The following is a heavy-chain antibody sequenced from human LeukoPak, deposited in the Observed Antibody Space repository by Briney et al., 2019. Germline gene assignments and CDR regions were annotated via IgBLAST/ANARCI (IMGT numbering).Heavy chain of an antibody. CDR3: ARLQFYDSTGYSPGHYMDV. Sequence: PSETLSLTCTVSGGPIFSYYWSWIRQTAGKGLEWIGRLYPGVGTDYNPSLKSRVTMSVDTSKKHFALKLSAVPAADTAVYYCARLQFYDSTGYSPGHYMDVWGKGTTVTVSS. CDR2: LYPGVGT. CDR1: GGPIFSYY. J-gene: IGHJ6*03. V-gene: IGHV4-4*07. D-gene: IGHD3-22*01.